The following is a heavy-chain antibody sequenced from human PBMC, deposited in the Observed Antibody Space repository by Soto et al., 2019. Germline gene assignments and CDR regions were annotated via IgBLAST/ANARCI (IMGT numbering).Heavy chain of an antibody. D-gene: IGHD3-10*01. CDR1: GFTFSAFA. V-gene: IGHV3-30*18. Sequence: PGGSLRLSCAVSGFTFSAFAMYWVRQAPGKGLEWVALISYDGRNEDYAESVRGRFTISRDNSKNTLYLDMNSLSAEDSAVYFCAKGVVREPDYFDDWGQGTLVTVSS. J-gene: IGHJ4*02. CDR2: ISYDGRNE. CDR3: AKGVVREPDYFDD.